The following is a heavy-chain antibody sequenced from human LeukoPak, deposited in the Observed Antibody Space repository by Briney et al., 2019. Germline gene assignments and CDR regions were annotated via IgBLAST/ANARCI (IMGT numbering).Heavy chain of an antibody. CDR3: ARTPGYSSSWPTYYYYYYMDV. CDR2: IYYSGST. D-gene: IGHD6-13*01. J-gene: IGHJ6*03. Sequence: SETLSLTCTVSGGSVSSSSYYWGWIRQPPGKGLEWIGYIYYSGSTNYNPSLKSRVTISVDTSKNQFSLKLSSVTAADTAVYYCARTPGYSSSWPTYYYYYYMDVWGKGTTVTVSS. CDR1: GGSVSSSSYY. V-gene: IGHV4-61*01.